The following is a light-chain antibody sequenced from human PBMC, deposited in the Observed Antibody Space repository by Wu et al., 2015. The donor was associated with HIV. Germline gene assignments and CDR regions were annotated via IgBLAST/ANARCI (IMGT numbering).Light chain of an antibody. CDR2: ATS. CDR1: QSVRTNY. V-gene: IGKV3-20*01. CDR3: QQYGSSPLT. J-gene: IGKJ4*01. Sequence: ENVLTQSPGTLSLSPGERATLSCRASQSVRTNYLAWYQQKAGQAPRLLIYATSTRATGIPDRFSAGGSGTDFTLTISRLEPEDFAVYHCQQYGSSPLTFGGGTKVEI.